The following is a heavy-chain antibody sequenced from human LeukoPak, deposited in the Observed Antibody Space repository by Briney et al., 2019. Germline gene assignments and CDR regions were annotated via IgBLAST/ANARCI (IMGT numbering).Heavy chain of an antibody. Sequence: GRSLRLSCAASGFNFYDHAMHWVRQAPGKGLEWVSGISWNGDTKDYADSVKGRFTISRDNAKNSLYLQMNSLRAEDTALCYCAKARQLHYYDTSGYYFDLWGQGPLVTVSS. CDR1: GFNFYDHA. V-gene: IGHV3-9*01. CDR3: AKARQLHYYDTSGYYFDL. CDR2: ISWNGDTK. J-gene: IGHJ5*02. D-gene: IGHD3-22*01.